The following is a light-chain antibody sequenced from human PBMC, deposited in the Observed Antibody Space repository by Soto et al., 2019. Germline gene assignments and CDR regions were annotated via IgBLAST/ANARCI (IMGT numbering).Light chain of an antibody. CDR1: SSDVGGYNY. J-gene: IGLJ2*01. V-gene: IGLV2-14*01. Sequence: QSALTQPASVSGSPGQSITISCTGTSSDVGGYNYVSWYQQHPGKAPKLMIYDVSNRPLGVSNRFSGSKSGNTASLTISGLQAAYEADYYCSSYTRSSTLVFGGGTKVTVL. CDR3: SSYTRSSTLV. CDR2: DVS.